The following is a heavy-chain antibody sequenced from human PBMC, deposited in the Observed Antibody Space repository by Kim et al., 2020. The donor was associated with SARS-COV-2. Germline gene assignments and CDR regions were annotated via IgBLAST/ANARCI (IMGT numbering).Heavy chain of an antibody. CDR1: GGSISSYY. D-gene: IGHD2-15*01. J-gene: IGHJ5*02. CDR2: IYYSGST. V-gene: IGHV4-59*13. Sequence: SETLSLTCTVSGGSISSYYWSWIRQPPGKGLEWIGYIYYSGSTNYNPSLKSRVTISVDTSKNQFSLKLSSVTAADTAVYYCAREHEGYCSGGSCNGFNPPPYMSNWFDPWGQGTLVTVSS. CDR3: AREHEGYCSGGSCNGFNPPPYMSNWFDP.